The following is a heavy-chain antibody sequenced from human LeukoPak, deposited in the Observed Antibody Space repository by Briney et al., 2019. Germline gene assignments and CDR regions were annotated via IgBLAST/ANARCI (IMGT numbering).Heavy chain of an antibody. Sequence: SETLSLTCAVYVGSFSGYYWRWIRQPPGKGLEWIGEINHSGSTNYNPSLKSRVTISVDTSKNQFSLKLSSVTAADTAEYYCARATSSGYYSYYYYYMDVWGKGTTVTVSS. CDR3: ARATSSGYYSYYYYYMDV. CDR2: INHSGST. CDR1: VGSFSGYY. J-gene: IGHJ6*03. D-gene: IGHD3-22*01. V-gene: IGHV4-34*01.